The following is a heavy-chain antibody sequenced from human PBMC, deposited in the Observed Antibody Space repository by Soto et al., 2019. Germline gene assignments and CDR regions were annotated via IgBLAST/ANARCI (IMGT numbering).Heavy chain of an antibody. J-gene: IGHJ6*02. V-gene: IGHV5-51*01. Sequence: GESLKISCKGSGYSFTSYWIGWVRQMPGKGLEWMGIIYPGDSDTRYSPSFQGQVTISADKSISTAYLQWSSLKASDTAMYYCARLEASLPPGADYYYYYGMDVWGQGTTVTVSS. D-gene: IGHD1-26*01. CDR1: GYSFTSYW. CDR2: IYPGDSDT. CDR3: ARLEASLPPGADYYYYYGMDV.